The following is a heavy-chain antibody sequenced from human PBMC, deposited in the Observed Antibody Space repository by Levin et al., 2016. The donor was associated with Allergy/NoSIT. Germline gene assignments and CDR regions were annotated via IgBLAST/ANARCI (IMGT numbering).Heavy chain of an antibody. CDR2: IWNDGYTR. Sequence: GGSLRLTCAASGFVFSNYAMHWVRQAPGQGLEWVALIWNDGYTRSYADSVKGRFTISRDTSENTLYLQINSLRAEDTAVYYCARDDGISCSGGTCYVFDSWGQGTLVTVSS. V-gene: IGHV3-33*01. D-gene: IGHD2-15*01. J-gene: IGHJ4*02. CDR1: GFVFSNYA. CDR3: ARDDGISCSGGTCYVFDS.